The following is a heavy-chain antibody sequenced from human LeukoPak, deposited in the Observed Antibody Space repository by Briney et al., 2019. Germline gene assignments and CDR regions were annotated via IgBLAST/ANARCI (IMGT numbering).Heavy chain of an antibody. Sequence: GGSLRLSCAASGFTFSSYGMHWVRQAPGKGLEWVAFIRYDGSNKYYADSVKGRFTISRDNSKNTLYLQMNSLRPEDTAVYYCARATIEDYGDYVSRKDYYYYYMDVWGKGTTVTVSS. CDR3: ARATIEDYGDYVSRKDYYYYYMDV. CDR2: IRYDGSNK. V-gene: IGHV3-30*02. D-gene: IGHD4-17*01. J-gene: IGHJ6*03. CDR1: GFTFSSYG.